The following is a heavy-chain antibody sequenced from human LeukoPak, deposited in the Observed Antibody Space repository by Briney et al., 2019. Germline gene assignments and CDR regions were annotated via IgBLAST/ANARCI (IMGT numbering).Heavy chain of an antibody. Sequence: GASVKVSCKVSGYTLTELSMHWVGQAPGKGLEWMGGFDPEDGETIYAQKFQGRVTMTEDTSTDTAYMELSSLRSEDTAVYYCARGDSSSWYGPKGYYYYYMDVWGKGTTVTVSS. V-gene: IGHV1-24*01. CDR2: FDPEDGET. D-gene: IGHD6-13*01. J-gene: IGHJ6*03. CDR3: ARGDSSSWYGPKGYYYYYMDV. CDR1: GYTLTELS.